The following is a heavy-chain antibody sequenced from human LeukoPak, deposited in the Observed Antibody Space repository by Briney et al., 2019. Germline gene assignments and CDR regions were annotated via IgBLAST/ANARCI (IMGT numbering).Heavy chain of an antibody. CDR3: AKGGAGYCSSTSCRTHDAFDI. D-gene: IGHD2-2*01. CDR1: GFTFSAYG. J-gene: IGHJ3*02. V-gene: IGHV3-9*03. Sequence: GGSLRLSCAASGFTFSAYGMHWVRQAPGKGLEWVSGISWNSGSIGYADSVKGRFTISRDNAKNSLYLQMNSLRAEDMALYYCAKGGAGYCSSTSCRTHDAFDIWGQGTMVTVSS. CDR2: ISWNSGSI.